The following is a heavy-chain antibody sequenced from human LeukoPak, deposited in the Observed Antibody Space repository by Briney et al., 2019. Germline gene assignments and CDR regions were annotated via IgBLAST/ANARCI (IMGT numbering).Heavy chain of an antibody. D-gene: IGHD6-19*01. J-gene: IGHJ6*02. CDR2: ISGSGGST. CDR1: GFDFSSYW. Sequence: GGSLRLSCAASGFDFSSYWMSWVRQAPGKGLEWVSAISGSGGSTYYADSVKGRFTISRDNSKNTLYLQMNSLRAEDTAVYYCAKTVAVAGIFRKWNGMDVWGQGTTVTVSS. V-gene: IGHV3-23*01. CDR3: AKTVAVAGIFRKWNGMDV.